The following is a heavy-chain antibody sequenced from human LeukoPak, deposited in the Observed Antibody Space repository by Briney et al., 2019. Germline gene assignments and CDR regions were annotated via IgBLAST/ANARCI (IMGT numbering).Heavy chain of an antibody. Sequence: SQTLSLTCAISGDSVSSNSAAWNWIRQSPSRGLEWLGRTYYRSKCYNDYAVSVKSRITINPDTSKNQFSLQLNSVTPEDTAVYYCAREGIAAAGTQRSNVGWAFDIWGQGTMVTVSS. J-gene: IGHJ3*02. V-gene: IGHV6-1*01. CDR1: GDSVSSNSAA. D-gene: IGHD6-13*01. CDR3: AREGIAAAGTQRSNVGWAFDI. CDR2: TYYRSKCYN.